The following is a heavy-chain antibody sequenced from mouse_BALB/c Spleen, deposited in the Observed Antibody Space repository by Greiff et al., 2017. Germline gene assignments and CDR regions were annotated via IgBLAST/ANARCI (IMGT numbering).Heavy chain of an antibody. CDR3: ARFPYGNYGDYYAMDY. CDR2: IDPSDSYT. J-gene: IGHJ4*01. D-gene: IGHD2-1*01. Sequence: QVQLQQPGAELVKPGASVKLSCKASGYTFTSYWMHWVKQRPGQGLEWIGEIDPSDSYTNYNQKFKGKATLTVDKSSSTAYMQLSSLTSEDSAVYYCARFPYGNYGDYYAMDYWGQGTSVTVSS. CDR1: GYTFTSYW. V-gene: IGHV1-69*02.